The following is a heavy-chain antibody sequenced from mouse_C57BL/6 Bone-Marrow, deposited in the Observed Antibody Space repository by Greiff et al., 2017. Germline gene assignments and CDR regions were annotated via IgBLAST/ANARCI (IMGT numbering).Heavy chain of an antibody. J-gene: IGHJ1*03. CDR2: IFPGSGST. V-gene: IGHV1-75*01. D-gene: IGHD1-1*01. Sequence: QVQLKESGAELVKPGASVKISCKASGYTFTDYYINWVKQRPGQGLEWIGWIFPGSGSTYYNEKFKGKATLTVDKSSSTAYMLLSSLTSEDSAVYFCARSSYSHWYFDVWGTGTTVTVSS. CDR1: GYTFTDYY. CDR3: ARSSYSHWYFDV.